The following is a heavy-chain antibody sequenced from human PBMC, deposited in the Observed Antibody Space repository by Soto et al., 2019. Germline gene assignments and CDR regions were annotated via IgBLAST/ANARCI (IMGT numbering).Heavy chain of an antibody. CDR3: AILGTYYVDNSDNYFDV. CDR1: GYTLTRYS. D-gene: IGHD3-22*01. CDR2: VNAGNGNT. J-gene: IGHJ4*02. Sequence: QVQLVQSGAEEMKPGASVKVSCKASGYTLTRYSIHWVRQAPGQRLEWMGWVNAGNGNTKFSQQFQGRVTITRDTSASTVDMGLRGLRSEDTAVYYCAILGTYYVDNSDNYFDVWGQGTLVTCSS. V-gene: IGHV1-3*05.